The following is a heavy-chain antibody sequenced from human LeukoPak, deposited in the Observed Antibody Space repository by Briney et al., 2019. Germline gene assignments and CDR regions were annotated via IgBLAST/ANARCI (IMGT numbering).Heavy chain of an antibody. V-gene: IGHV3-9*01. D-gene: IGHD3-10*01. CDR2: ISWNSGSI. J-gene: IGHJ4*02. Sequence: GRSLRLSCAASGFTFDDYAMHWVRQAPGKGLEWVSGISWNSGSIGYADSVKGRFTISRDNAKNSLYLQMNSLRAEDTALYYCAKDKVLYYGSGSFDYWGQGTLVTVSS. CDR1: GFTFDDYA. CDR3: AKDKVLYYGSGSFDY.